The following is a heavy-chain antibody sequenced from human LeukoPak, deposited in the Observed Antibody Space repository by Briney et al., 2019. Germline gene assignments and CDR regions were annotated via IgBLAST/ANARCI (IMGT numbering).Heavy chain of an antibody. CDR2: ISSSGSSI. Sequence: PGGSLRLSCAASGFTFSSYEMNWVRQAPGKGLEWVSYISSSGSSIHYADSVKGRFTISRDNAKNSLYLQMNGLRAEDAAVYHCARQISRYCSGGSCYSGWEFYFDYWGQGTLVTVSS. CDR3: ARQISRYCSGGSCYSGWEFYFDY. D-gene: IGHD2-15*01. J-gene: IGHJ4*02. CDR1: GFTFSSYE. V-gene: IGHV3-48*03.